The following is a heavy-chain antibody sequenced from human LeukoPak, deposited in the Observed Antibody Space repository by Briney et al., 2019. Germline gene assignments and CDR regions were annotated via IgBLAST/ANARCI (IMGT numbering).Heavy chain of an antibody. CDR2: ISAYSGNT. CDR3: ARDTESPLGYCTNGVCLGDY. D-gene: IGHD2-8*01. Sequence: ASVKVSCKASGYTFTSYGISWVRQAPGQGLEWMGWISAYSGNTNYAQKLQGRDTMTTDTSTSTAYMELRSLRSDAPAVYYCARDTESPLGYCTNGVCLGDYWGQGTLVTVSS. V-gene: IGHV1-18*01. J-gene: IGHJ4*02. CDR1: GYTFTSYG.